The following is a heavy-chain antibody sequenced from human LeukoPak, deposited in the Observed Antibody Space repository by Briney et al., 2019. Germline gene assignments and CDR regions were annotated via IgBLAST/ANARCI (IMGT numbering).Heavy chain of an antibody. V-gene: IGHV3-30*18. CDR2: MSYDGSSE. J-gene: IGHJ6*03. Sequence: PGTSLRLSCVGSGFTFSSYGIHWVRQLPGKGPEWVAIMSYDGSSEFYADSVKGRFKISRDNSKNTVNLQMNSLGVEDTAVYYCAKGLGPLVRGVVPRTYYMDAWGRGTTVTVSS. CDR3: AKGLGPLVRGVVPRTYYMDA. CDR1: GFTFSSYG. D-gene: IGHD3-10*01.